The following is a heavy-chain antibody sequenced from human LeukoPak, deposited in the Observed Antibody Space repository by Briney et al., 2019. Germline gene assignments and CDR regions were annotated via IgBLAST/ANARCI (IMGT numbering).Heavy chain of an antibody. J-gene: IGHJ4*02. V-gene: IGHV4-4*07. CDR2: IYTSGST. CDR3: ASRPFPASLVY. CDR1: GGSISSYY. D-gene: IGHD2-2*01. Sequence: PSETLSLTCTVSGGSISSYYWSWIRQPAGKGLEWIGRIYTSGSTNYNPSLKSRVTISVDTSKNQFSLKLSSVTAADTAVYYCASRPFPASLVYWGQGTLVTVSS.